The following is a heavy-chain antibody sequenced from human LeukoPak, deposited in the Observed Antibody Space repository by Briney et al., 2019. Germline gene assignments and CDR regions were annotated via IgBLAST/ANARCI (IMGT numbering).Heavy chain of an antibody. Sequence: GKSLRLSCTASGFTFSIYGIHWVRQAPGKGLEWVTIIWYDGTNKFYADSVKGRFTISRDNSKNTLYLQMNNLRAEDTAVYYCARESGYGLDVWGQGTTVTVSS. CDR3: ARESGYGLDV. V-gene: IGHV3-33*01. CDR2: IWYDGTNK. CDR1: GFTFSIYG. J-gene: IGHJ6*02.